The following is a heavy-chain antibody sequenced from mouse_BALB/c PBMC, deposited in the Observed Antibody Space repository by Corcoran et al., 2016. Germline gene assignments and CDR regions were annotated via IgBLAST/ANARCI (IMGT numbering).Heavy chain of an antibody. CDR3: ARNWDWFFSV. CDR1: GFTFTSYW. CDR2: IFPRSGST. D-gene: IGHD4-1*01. V-gene: IGHV1-9*01. J-gene: IGHJ1*01. Sequence: QVQLQQSGGELMKPGASVKISCKASGFTFTSYWIEWVKQRPGHGLEWIGEIFPRSGSTNYNENFKGKATFTADTSSNTAYMQLSSLTSEDSAVYYCARNWDWFFSVWGAGATVTVSS.